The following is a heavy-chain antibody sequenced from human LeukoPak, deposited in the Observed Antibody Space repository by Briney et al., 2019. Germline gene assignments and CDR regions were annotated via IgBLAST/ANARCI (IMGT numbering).Heavy chain of an antibody. CDR1: GFVFSDYS. V-gene: IGHV3-11*04. CDR3: ARDRESGQQPPTFDY. J-gene: IGHJ4*02. D-gene: IGHD6-13*01. CDR2: ISSNGSTI. Sequence: PGGSLRLSCEASGFVFSDYSMSWIRQAPGKGLEWISHISSNGSTIYYADSVKGRFTISRDNAKNSLYLQMNSLRAEDTAVYYCARDRESGQQPPTFDYWGQGTLVTVSS.